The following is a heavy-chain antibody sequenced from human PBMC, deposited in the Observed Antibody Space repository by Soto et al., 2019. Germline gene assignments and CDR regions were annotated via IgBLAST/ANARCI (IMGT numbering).Heavy chain of an antibody. CDR2: IDGVGTGT. V-gene: IGHV3-74*01. J-gene: IGHJ1*01. Sequence: PGGSLRLSCAASGFTFTNYWMHWVRQVPGKGLVWVSRIDGVGTGTSYSDSVRGRFTISRDNAENTLYLQMNSLRAEDTAVYYCTTASEYWGLATPVTLSS. CDR3: TTASEY. CDR1: GFTFTNYW.